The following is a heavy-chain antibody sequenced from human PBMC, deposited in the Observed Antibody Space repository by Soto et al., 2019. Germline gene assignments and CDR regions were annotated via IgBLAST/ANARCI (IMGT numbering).Heavy chain of an antibody. CDR2: IGGRATSA. CDR1: GFTFSNYA. V-gene: IGHV3-23*01. J-gene: IGHJ4*02. Sequence: EVQLLESGGGLVQPGGSLRLSCAASGFTFSNYAMSWVRQAPGKGLEWVSGIGGRATSAYYADSVKGRFAISRDNAYNTLFLQLNILRAEDTAVYYCAKSRYSDSSGDYYDFWGQGTLVTVSS. D-gene: IGHD3-22*01. CDR3: AKSRYSDSSGDYYDF.